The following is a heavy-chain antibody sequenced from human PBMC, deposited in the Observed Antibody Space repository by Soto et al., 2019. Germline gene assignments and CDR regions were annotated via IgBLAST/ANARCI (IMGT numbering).Heavy chain of an antibody. CDR3: VREGSGWNSRGSFDF. CDR1: GFSFYNYD. D-gene: IGHD6-19*01. V-gene: IGHV3-23*01. CDR2: ISANGRSA. Sequence: VGSLRLSGAAAGFSFYNYDMSWVRQAPGKGLEWVSGISANGRSAYYADPVRGRFSISRDSSKNTLDLQMNSLRAEDTAMYYCVREGSGWNSRGSFDFWGRGTMVTVS. J-gene: IGHJ3*01.